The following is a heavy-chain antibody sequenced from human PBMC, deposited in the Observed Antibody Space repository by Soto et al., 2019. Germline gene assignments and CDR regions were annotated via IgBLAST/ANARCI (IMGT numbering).Heavy chain of an antibody. J-gene: IGHJ6*04. Sequence: GGSLRLSCAASGFTFSSYGMHWVRQAPGKGLEWVAVISYDGSNKYYADSVKGRFTISRDNSKNTLYLQMNSLRAEDTAVYYCANRGDVWGKGTTVTVSS. CDR3: ANRGDV. CDR2: ISYDGSNK. V-gene: IGHV3-30*18. CDR1: GFTFSSYG.